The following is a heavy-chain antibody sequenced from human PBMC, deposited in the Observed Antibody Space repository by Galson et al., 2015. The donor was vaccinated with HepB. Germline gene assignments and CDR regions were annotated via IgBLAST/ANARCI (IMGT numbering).Heavy chain of an antibody. CDR1: GNTFTPSYG. D-gene: IGHD2-2*01. CDR3: ARDCGSTSCYVFDY. Sequence: SVKVSCKASGNTFTPSYGISWVRQAPGQGLEWMGWISTYNGDTNYAQKLQGRVTMTTDTSTSTAYMELRSLRSDDTAVYYCARDCGSTSCYVFDYWGQGTLVTVSS. J-gene: IGHJ4*02. CDR2: ISTYNGDT. V-gene: IGHV1-18*01.